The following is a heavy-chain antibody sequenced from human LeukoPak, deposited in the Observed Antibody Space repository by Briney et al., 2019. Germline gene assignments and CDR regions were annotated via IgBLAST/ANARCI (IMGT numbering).Heavy chain of an antibody. CDR1: GFTFSDYW. V-gene: IGHV3-7*03. Sequence: GGSLRLSCAASGFTFSDYWMSWVRQAPGKGLEWVANIKQDGNEKYYVGSVKGRFTISRDNAKNSVYLQVNSLRAEDTAVYYCARNYFAYWGQGTLVTVSS. J-gene: IGHJ4*02. CDR2: IKQDGNEK. CDR3: ARNYFAY.